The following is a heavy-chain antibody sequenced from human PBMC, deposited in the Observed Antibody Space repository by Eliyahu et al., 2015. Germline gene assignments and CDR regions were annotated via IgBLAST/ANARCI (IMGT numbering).Heavy chain of an antibody. CDR3: AKSPSSSWVPGFDY. J-gene: IGHJ4*02. V-gene: IGHV3-23*04. CDR1: XFXFSSYA. D-gene: IGHD6-13*01. CDR2: ISGSGGST. Sequence: EVQLVESGGGLVQPGGSLRLSCAASXFXFSSYAMXWVRQAPGKGLEWVSAISGSGGSTYYADSVKGRFTISRDNSKNTLYLQMNSLRAEDTAVYYCAKSPSSSWVPGFDYWGQGTLVTVSS.